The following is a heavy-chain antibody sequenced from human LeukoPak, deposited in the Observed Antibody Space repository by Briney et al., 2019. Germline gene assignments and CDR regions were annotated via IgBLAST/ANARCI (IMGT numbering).Heavy chain of an antibody. CDR2: IWPEDSDT. CDR3: ARRRRDAFDV. CDR1: RDMFAFYW. J-gene: IGHJ3*01. Sequence: GESLKISCKVSRDMFAFYWIAWVRQMPGKGLECMGIIWPEDSDTRCSPSFRGQVTISADKSIRTAFLQWNSLKASDTAMYYCARRRRDAFDVWGQGTMVTVSS. V-gene: IGHV5-51*01.